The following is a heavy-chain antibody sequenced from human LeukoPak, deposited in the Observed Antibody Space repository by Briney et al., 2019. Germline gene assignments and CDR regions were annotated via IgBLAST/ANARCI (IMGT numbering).Heavy chain of an antibody. D-gene: IGHD4-17*01. Sequence: PGGSLRLSCAASGFTFSSYSMNWVRQAPGKGLEWVSSISSSSSYIYYADSVKGRFTISRDNAKNSLYLQMNSLRAEDTAVYYCARGAKVAVYDYGDYFDYWGQGTLVTVSS. CDR3: ARGAKVAVYDYGDYFDY. CDR1: GFTFSSYS. V-gene: IGHV3-21*01. J-gene: IGHJ4*02. CDR2: ISSSSSYI.